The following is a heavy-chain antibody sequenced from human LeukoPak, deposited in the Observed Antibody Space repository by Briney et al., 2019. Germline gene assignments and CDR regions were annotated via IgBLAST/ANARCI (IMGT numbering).Heavy chain of an antibody. D-gene: IGHD2-15*01. CDR3: ARVLAATGWFDP. Sequence: ASVKASCKASGGTFSSYAISWVRQAPGQGLEWMGGIIPIFGTANYAQKFQGRVTITADESTSTAYMELSSLRSEDTAVYYCARVLAATGWFDPWGQGTLVTVSS. CDR2: IIPIFGTA. V-gene: IGHV1-69*13. CDR1: GGTFSSYA. J-gene: IGHJ5*02.